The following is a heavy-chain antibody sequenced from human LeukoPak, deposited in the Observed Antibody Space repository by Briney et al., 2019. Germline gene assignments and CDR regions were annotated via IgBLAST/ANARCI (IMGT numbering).Heavy chain of an antibody. CDR3: ARWDSGSYYGIGD. Sequence: PGGSLRLSCEASGFTLSIYWMSWVRQAPGKGLEWVANIKQDGSEEYYVDSVKGRFTISRDNAKNSLSLQMNNLRVEDTAVYHCARWDSGSYYGIGDWGQGTLVTVSS. J-gene: IGHJ4*02. D-gene: IGHD1-26*01. CDR2: IKQDGSEE. CDR1: GFTLSIYW. V-gene: IGHV3-7*01.